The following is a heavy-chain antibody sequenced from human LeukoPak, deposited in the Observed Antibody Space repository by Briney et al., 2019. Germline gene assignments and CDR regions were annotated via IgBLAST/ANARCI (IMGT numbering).Heavy chain of an antibody. D-gene: IGHD3-16*02. CDR1: GGSISSSNW. Sequence: TLSLTCAVSGGSISSSNWWSWVRQPPGKGLEWIGEIYHSGSTNYNPSLKSRVTISVDKSKNQFSLKLSSVTAADTAVYYCARMYYDYVWGSYRPYYFDYWGQGTLVTVSS. CDR3: ARMYYDYVWGSYRPYYFDY. V-gene: IGHV4-4*02. CDR2: IYHSGST. J-gene: IGHJ4*02.